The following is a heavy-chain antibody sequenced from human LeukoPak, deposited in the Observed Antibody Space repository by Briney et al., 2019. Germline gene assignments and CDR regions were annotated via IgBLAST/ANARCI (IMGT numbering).Heavy chain of an antibody. CDR1: GLTFGSFA. D-gene: IGHD6-19*01. Sequence: GRSLSLSCTVSGLTFGSFATAWVRHAPGRGLECVATISASLGTPIYSDFVTGRFTIATHNSKHTISLEMNSQRTERTAVSFCAKTYFPTSGWIDSWGQGTLVTVSS. CDR2: ISASLGTP. V-gene: IGHV3-23*01. CDR3: AKTYFPTSGWIDS. J-gene: IGHJ4*02.